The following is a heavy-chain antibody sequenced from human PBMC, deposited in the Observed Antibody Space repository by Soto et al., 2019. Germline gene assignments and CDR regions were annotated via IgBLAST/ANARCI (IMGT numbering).Heavy chain of an antibody. CDR3: ARDLGGWPDH. CDR1: REAINSSS. CDR2: INAGNGNT. Sequence: GAPAEVSSEASREAINSSSMDFVRQAPGQRLEWMGWINAGNGNTKYSQKFQGRVTITRDTSASTAYMELSSLRSEDTAVYYCARDLGGWPDHWGQGTLVTVSS. D-gene: IGHD2-15*01. V-gene: IGHV1-3*01. J-gene: IGHJ5*02.